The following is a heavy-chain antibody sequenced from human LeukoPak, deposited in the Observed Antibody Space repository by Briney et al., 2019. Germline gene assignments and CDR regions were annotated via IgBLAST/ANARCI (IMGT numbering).Heavy chain of an antibody. CDR2: ISYDGSNK. CDR3: ARDLSPVVRASPMGY. V-gene: IGHV3-30*03. Sequence: AGRSLRLSCAASGFTFSSYGMHWVRQAPGKGLEWVAVISYDGSNKYYADSVKGRFTISRDNSKNTLYLQMNSLRAEDTAVYYCARDLSPVVRASPMGYWGQGTLVTVSS. CDR1: GFTFSSYG. J-gene: IGHJ4*02. D-gene: IGHD3-10*01.